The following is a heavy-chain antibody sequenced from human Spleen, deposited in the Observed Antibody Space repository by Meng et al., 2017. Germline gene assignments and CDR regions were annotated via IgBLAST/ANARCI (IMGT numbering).Heavy chain of an antibody. Sequence: QVQLQESGPGLVRPSETLSLTCTISGGSVISGSYYWSWIRQPPGKELEWIGYMYFSGSTNYNPSLKSRVTISVDTSKKQFSLKVTSVTAADTAVYYCARGHYDGYFDSWGQGTLVTVSS. CDR3: ARGHYDGYFDS. CDR1: GGSVISGSYY. CDR2: MYFSGST. V-gene: IGHV4-61*01. D-gene: IGHD3-22*01. J-gene: IGHJ4*02.